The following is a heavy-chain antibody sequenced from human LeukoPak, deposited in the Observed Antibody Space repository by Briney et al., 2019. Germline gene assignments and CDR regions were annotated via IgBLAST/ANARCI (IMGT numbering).Heavy chain of an antibody. V-gene: IGHV3-30*18. J-gene: IGHJ4*02. D-gene: IGHD2/OR15-2a*01. CDR1: GFTFSSYG. CDR3: AKDVIDGLD. CDR2: ISYDGSNK. Sequence: GRSLRLSCAASGFTFSSYGMHWVRQAPGKGLEWVAVISYDGSNKYYADSVKGRLTISRDNSKNTLYLQMNSLRAEDTAVYYCAKDVIDGLDWGQGTLVTVSS.